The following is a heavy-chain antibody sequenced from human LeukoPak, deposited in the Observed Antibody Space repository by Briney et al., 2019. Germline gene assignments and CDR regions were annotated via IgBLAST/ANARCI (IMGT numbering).Heavy chain of an antibody. D-gene: IGHD2-15*01. CDR3: ARGDCSGGSCYSF. Sequence: ASVTVSFTASKYTLTDHDIHWVRQAPGQRLEWMGWINPGNGNTKYSQKFQGRVTITRDTSASTAYMELSSLRSEDTAVYYCARGDCSGGSCYSFWGQGTLVTVSS. V-gene: IGHV1-3*01. CDR2: INPGNGNT. J-gene: IGHJ4*02. CDR1: KYTLTDHD.